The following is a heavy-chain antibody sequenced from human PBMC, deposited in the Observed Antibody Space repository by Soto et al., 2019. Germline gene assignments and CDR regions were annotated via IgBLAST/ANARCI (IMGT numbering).Heavy chain of an antibody. CDR1: GYSFTSYW. D-gene: IGHD3-22*01. CDR3: ARHTNYYDSSGFEPYFDY. Sequence: GESLKISCKGSGYSFTSYWIGWVRQMPGKGLEWMGIIYLGDSDTRYSPSFQGQVTISADKSISTAYLQWSSLKASDTAMYYCARHTNYYDSSGFEPYFDYWGQGTLVTVSS. J-gene: IGHJ4*02. CDR2: IYLGDSDT. V-gene: IGHV5-51*01.